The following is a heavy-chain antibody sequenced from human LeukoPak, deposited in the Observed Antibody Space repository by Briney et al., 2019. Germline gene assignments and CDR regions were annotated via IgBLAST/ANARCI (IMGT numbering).Heavy chain of an antibody. J-gene: IGHJ3*02. D-gene: IGHD6-19*01. CDR3: ARDSSGWAPNDAFDI. CDR1: GGSISSYY. CDR2: IYYSGST. V-gene: IGHV4-59*01. Sequence: SETLSLTCTVSGGSISSYYWSWIRQPPGKGLEWIGYIYYSGSTNYNPSLKSRVTISVDTSKNQFSLKLSSVTAADTAVYYCARDSSGWAPNDAFDIWGQGTMVTVSS.